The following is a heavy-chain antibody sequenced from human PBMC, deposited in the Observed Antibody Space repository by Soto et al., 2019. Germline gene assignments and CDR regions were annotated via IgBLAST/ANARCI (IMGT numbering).Heavy chain of an antibody. Sequence: QITLKESGPTLVKPTQTLTLTCTFSGFSLSTSGVGVGWIRQPPGKALEWLALIYWDDDKRYSPSLKSRLTIXKXTXXNQVVLTMTNMDPVDTATYHCARRRQWLVRDYFDYWGQGTLVTVSS. CDR3: ARRRQWLVRDYFDY. J-gene: IGHJ4*02. CDR1: GFSLSTSGVG. D-gene: IGHD6-19*01. CDR2: IYWDDDK. V-gene: IGHV2-5*02.